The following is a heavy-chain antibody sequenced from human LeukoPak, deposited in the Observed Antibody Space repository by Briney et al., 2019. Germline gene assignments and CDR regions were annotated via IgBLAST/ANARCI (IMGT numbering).Heavy chain of an antibody. CDR3: ARDYGELLQAFDI. V-gene: IGHV3-21*01. J-gene: IGHJ3*02. Sequence: GGSLRLPCAASGFTFSSYSMNWVRQAPGKGLEWVSSISSSSSYIYYADSVKGRFTISRDNAKNSLYLQMNSLRAEDTAVYYCARDYGELLQAFDIWGQGTMVTVSS. CDR2: ISSSSSYI. D-gene: IGHD1-7*01. CDR1: GFTFSSYS.